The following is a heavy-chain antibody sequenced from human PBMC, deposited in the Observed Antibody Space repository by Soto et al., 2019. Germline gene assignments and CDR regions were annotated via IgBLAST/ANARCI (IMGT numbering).Heavy chain of an antibody. J-gene: IGHJ4*02. D-gene: IGHD5-12*01. CDR3: ARGGGYDSFDY. CDR1: GASISYGGFS. CDR2: ISHLEST. Sequence: QLQLQESGSGLVKTSETLSLTCTVSGASISYGGFSWSWIRQSPGKGLEWIGYISHLESTYFHPSFKSLLTMSIDRTRNQFSLKLSYVTAADMAVYYCARGGGYDSFDYWGQGVLVTVSS. V-gene: IGHV4-30-2*06.